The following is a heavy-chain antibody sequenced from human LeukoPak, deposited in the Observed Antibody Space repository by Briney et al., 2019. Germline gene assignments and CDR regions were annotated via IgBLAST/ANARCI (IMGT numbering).Heavy chain of an antibody. CDR2: ISWNGGTI. V-gene: IGHV3-9*01. CDR1: GFSYA. D-gene: IGHD6-6*01. Sequence: GGSLRLSCAASGFSYAMAWVRQAPGKGLEWVSGISWNGGTIAYADSVKGRFTISRDNAKNSLYLQMNSLRPEDTALYYCAKESVYGFFQHWGQGTLVIVSS. J-gene: IGHJ1*01. CDR3: AKESVYGFFQH.